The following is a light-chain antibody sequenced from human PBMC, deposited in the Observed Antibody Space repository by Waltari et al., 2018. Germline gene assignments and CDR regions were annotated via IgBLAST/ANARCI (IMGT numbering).Light chain of an antibody. CDR2: DVS. Sequence: VSGSPGQSITITCTGTSSDVGAYNYVSWYQQHPGKAPKYIIYDVSYRPSGVSNRFSASKSGNTASLTISGLQVEDEADYYCSSYTTTGTLVFATGTKVTVL. CDR1: SSDVGAYNY. CDR3: SSYTTTGTLV. V-gene: IGLV2-14*03. J-gene: IGLJ1*01.